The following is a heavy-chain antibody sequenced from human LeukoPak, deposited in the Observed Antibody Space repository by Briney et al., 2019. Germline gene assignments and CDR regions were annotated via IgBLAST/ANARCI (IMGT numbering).Heavy chain of an antibody. CDR1: GFTFSSYA. CDR2: ISDSGGST. CDR3: AKSVASGYYPY. D-gene: IGHD3-22*01. Sequence: GGSLRLSCAASGFTFSSYAMTWVRQAPGKGLEWVSGISDSGGSTYYADSVKGRFTISRDNSKNTLYLQMNSLRAEDTAEYYCAKSVASGYYPYWGQGTLVTVSS. J-gene: IGHJ4*02. V-gene: IGHV3-23*01.